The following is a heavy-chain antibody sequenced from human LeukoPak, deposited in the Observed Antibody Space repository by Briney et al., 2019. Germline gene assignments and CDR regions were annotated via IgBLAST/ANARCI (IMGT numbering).Heavy chain of an antibody. CDR1: GGSFSAYY. J-gene: IGHJ5*02. V-gene: IGHV4-34*01. D-gene: IGHD3-22*01. CDR3: ASLRYDSSAYDHPLPHH. Sequence: KPSETLSLTCAVYGGSFSAYYWSWIRQPPGKGLEWIGEINHSGRPNYSPSLKSRVAISIDVSKNEFSLRLSSVTAADTAMYYCASLRYDSSAYDHPLPHHWGQGTQVTVSS. CDR2: INHSGRP.